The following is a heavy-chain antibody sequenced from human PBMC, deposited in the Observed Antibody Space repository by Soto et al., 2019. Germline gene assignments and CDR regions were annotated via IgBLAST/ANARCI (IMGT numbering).Heavy chain of an antibody. Sequence: QVQLVESGGGVVQPGRSLRLSCAASGFTFSSYAMHWVRKAPGKGLEWVAVISYDGSNKYYADSVKGRFTISRDNSKNTLYLQMNSLRAEDTAVYYCARGYFYYSSGYYPWGQGTLVTVSS. CDR3: ARGYFYYSSGYYP. CDR1: GFTFSSYA. V-gene: IGHV3-30-3*01. D-gene: IGHD3-22*01. CDR2: ISYDGSNK. J-gene: IGHJ5*02.